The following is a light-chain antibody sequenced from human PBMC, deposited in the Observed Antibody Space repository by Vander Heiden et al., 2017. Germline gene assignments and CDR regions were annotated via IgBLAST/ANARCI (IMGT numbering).Light chain of an antibody. J-gene: IGKJ2*01. CDR1: QDISNY. CDR2: DAS. V-gene: IGKV1-33*01. CDR3: QQYDNPYT. Sequence: DIQMTQSPSSLSASVGDRVTITCQASQDISNYLNWYQQKPGKAPKLLIYDASNLETGVPSRFSGSGSGTDFTFTISSLQPEDIATYYCQQYDNPYTFPRGPSWRSN.